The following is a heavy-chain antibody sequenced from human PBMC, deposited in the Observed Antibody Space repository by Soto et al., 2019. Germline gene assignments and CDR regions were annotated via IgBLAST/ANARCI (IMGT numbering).Heavy chain of an antibody. J-gene: IGHJ4*02. CDR3: AKDDALIAARPGSPEDY. Sequence: QPGGSLRLSCAASGFTFSSYAMSWVRQAPGKGLEWVSAISGSGGSTYYADSVKGRFTISRDNSKNTLYLQMNSLRAEDTAVYYCAKDDALIAARPGSPEDYWGQGTLVTVSS. CDR2: ISGSGGST. D-gene: IGHD6-6*01. CDR1: GFTFSSYA. V-gene: IGHV3-23*01.